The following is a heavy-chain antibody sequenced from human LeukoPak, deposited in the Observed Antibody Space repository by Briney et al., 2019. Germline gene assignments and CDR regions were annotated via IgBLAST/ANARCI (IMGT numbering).Heavy chain of an antibody. CDR2: ISSSSSTI. D-gene: IGHD1/OR15-1a*01. CDR3: ARAYNWNIDY. CDR1: GFTFSSYS. V-gene: IGHV3-48*01. J-gene: IGHJ4*02. Sequence: GGSLRLSCAASGFTFSSYSMNWVRQAPGKGLEWVSYISSSSSTIYYADSVKGRFTISRDNAKNSLYLQMNSLRAEDTAVYYCARAYNWNIDYWGQGTLVTVSS.